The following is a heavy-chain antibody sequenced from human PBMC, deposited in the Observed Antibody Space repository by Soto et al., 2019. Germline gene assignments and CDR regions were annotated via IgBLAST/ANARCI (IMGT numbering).Heavy chain of an antibody. Sequence: QVQLVESGGGVVQPGRSPRLSCAASGFTFSSYAMHWVRQAPGKGLEWVAVISYDGSNKYYADSVKGRFTISRDNSKNTLYLQMNSLRAEDTAVYYCARGPTFTVYSSSWYDGYYYYGMDVWGQGTTVTVSS. V-gene: IGHV3-30-3*01. J-gene: IGHJ6*02. CDR1: GFTFSSYA. D-gene: IGHD6-13*01. CDR3: ARGPTFTVYSSSWYDGYYYYGMDV. CDR2: ISYDGSNK.